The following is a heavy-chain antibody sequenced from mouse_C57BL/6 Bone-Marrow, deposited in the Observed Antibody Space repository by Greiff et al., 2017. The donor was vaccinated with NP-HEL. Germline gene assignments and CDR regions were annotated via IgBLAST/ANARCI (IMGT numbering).Heavy chain of an antibody. V-gene: IGHV1-55*01. CDR1: GYTFTSYW. D-gene: IGHD1-1*01. J-gene: IGHJ2*01. Sequence: VQLQQPGAELVKPGASVKMSCKASGYTFTSYWITWVKQRPGQGLEWIGDIYPGSGSTNYNEKFKSKATLTVDTSSSTAYMQLSSLTSEDAAVYYCARERGYYYGSSYDYFDYWGQGTTLTVSS. CDR2: IYPGSGST. CDR3: ARERGYYYGSSYDYFDY.